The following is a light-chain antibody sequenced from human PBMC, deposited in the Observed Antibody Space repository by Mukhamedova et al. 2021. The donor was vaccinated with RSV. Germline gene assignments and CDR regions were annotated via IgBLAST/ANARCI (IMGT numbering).Light chain of an antibody. CDR2: AAS. CDR3: QQYGNSPWT. V-gene: IGKV3-20*01. CDR1: QSVSSNF. J-gene: IGKJ1*01. Sequence: GERATLSCRASQSVSSNFLAWYQQKPGQAPRLLIYAASIRATGIPDGFSGSGSGTDFTLTISRLEPEDFAVYYCQQYGNSPWTFGQ.